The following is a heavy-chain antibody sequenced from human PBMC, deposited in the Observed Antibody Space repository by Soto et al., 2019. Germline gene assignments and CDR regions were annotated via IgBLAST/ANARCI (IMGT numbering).Heavy chain of an antibody. J-gene: IGHJ4*02. D-gene: IGHD1-1*01. CDR2: INAGYGNT. Sequence: QVHLVQSGAEGRKPGASVKVSCKASGYTFSSYAMHWVRQAPGQRLEWMGWINAGYGNTKSSQKFQDRVTISRDTSASTAYMELTSLRSEDTAVYYCARDIGDGTFDFWGKGTLVTVSS. CDR1: GYTFSSYA. CDR3: ARDIGDGTFDF. V-gene: IGHV1-3*01.